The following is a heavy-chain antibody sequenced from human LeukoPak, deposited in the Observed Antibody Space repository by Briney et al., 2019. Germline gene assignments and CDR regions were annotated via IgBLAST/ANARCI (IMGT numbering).Heavy chain of an antibody. Sequence: ASVKVSCKASGYTFTGYYMHWVRQAPGQGLEWMGWINPNSGGTNYVQKLQGRVTMTTDTSTSTAYMELRSLRSDDTAVYYCARDLDAMIVASDAFDIWGQGTMVTVSS. CDR1: GYTFTGYY. CDR3: ARDLDAMIVASDAFDI. D-gene: IGHD3-22*01. V-gene: IGHV1-2*02. CDR2: INPNSGGT. J-gene: IGHJ3*02.